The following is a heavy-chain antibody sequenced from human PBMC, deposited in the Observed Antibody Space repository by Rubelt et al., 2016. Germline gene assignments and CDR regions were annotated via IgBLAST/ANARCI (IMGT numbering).Heavy chain of an antibody. CDR3: ARVGYGDYVGSWFDP. J-gene: IGHJ5*02. Sequence: QVQLQESGPGLVKPSETLSLTCTVSGGSISSYYWSWIRQPPGKGLEWIGYIYYSGSTNYNPSLKSRVTISVDTSKNQCSLKLSSVTAADTAVYYCARVGYGDYVGSWFDPWGQGTLVTVSS. CDR2: IYYSGST. V-gene: IGHV4-59*01. D-gene: IGHD4-17*01. CDR1: GGSISSYY.